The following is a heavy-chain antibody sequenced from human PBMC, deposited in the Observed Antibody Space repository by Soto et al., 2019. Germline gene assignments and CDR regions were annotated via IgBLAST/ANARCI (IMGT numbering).Heavy chain of an antibody. CDR2: ISYDGSNK. D-gene: IGHD5-18*01. CDR1: GFTFSSYG. Sequence: GGSLRLSCAASGFTFSSYGMHWVRQAPGKGLEWVAVISYDGSNKYYADSVKGRFTISRDNSKNTLYLQMNSLRAEDTAVYYCAKGGYYSYGMDVWGQGTTVTVSS. V-gene: IGHV3-30*18. J-gene: IGHJ6*02. CDR3: AKGGYYSYGMDV.